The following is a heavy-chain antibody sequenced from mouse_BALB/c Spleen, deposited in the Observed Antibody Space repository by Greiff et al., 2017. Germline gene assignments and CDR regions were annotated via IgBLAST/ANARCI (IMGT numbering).Heavy chain of an antibody. Sequence: VQLQQSGAELVKPGASVKLSCTASGFNIKDTYMHWVKQRPEQGLEWIGRIDPANGNTKYDPKFQGKATITADTSSNTAYLQLSSLTSEDTAVYYCARGDDGYYEGYFDYWGQGTTLTVSS. CDR2: IDPANGNT. CDR1: GFNIKDTY. CDR3: ARGDDGYYEGYFDY. J-gene: IGHJ2*01. D-gene: IGHD2-3*01. V-gene: IGHV14-3*02.